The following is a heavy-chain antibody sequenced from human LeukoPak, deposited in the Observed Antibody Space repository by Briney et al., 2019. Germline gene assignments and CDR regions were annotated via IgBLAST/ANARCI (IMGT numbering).Heavy chain of an antibody. D-gene: IGHD5-12*01. CDR2: ISGSGNT. CDR1: EFAFSYYA. V-gene: IGHV3-23*01. Sequence: PGGSLGLSCAASEFAFSYYAMSWVRQAPGKGLEWVSGISGSGNTHYTDSVKGRFTISRDNSKSTLDLQMNSLRVEDTALYYCAKDIYSAYDLARAFDFWGQGTLVTVST. J-gene: IGHJ4*01. CDR3: AKDIYSAYDLARAFDF.